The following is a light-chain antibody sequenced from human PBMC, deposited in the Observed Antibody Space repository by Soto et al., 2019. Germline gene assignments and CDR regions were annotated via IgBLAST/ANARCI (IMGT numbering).Light chain of an antibody. Sequence: EIVMTQSQATLSVSPGERATLSCRASQSVSSNLAWYQQKPGQAPRLLIYGASTRATGIPARFSGSGSGTVFTLTISNLQSEDFAVYYCQHYNNWPPWTFGQGTKVEIK. V-gene: IGKV3-15*01. J-gene: IGKJ1*01. CDR3: QHYNNWPPWT. CDR1: QSVSSN. CDR2: GAS.